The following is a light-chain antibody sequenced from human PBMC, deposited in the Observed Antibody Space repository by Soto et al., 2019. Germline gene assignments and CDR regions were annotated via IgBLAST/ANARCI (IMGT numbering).Light chain of an antibody. CDR1: SGHSSYI. Sequence: QSVLTQSSSASTALGSSVKLTCTVSSGHSSYIIAWHQQQPGKAPRFLMKLEGGGSYNKGSGVPDRFSGSSSGADRYLTISNLQFEDEADYYCETWDSSLGVFGGGTKLTVL. CDR2: LEGGGSY. CDR3: ETWDSSLGV. J-gene: IGLJ3*02. V-gene: IGLV4-60*02.